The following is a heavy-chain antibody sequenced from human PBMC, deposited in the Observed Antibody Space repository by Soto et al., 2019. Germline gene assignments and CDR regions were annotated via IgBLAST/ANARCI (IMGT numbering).Heavy chain of an antibody. J-gene: IGHJ6*02. CDR3: ARDPPATRHGMDV. CDR2: IYSGGST. V-gene: IGHV3-53*02. Sequence: EVQLVETGGGLIQPGGNLRLSWAASGITFSSNYMSWVRQAPGKGLEWVSVIYSGGSTYYGDSVRGRFTISRDKSKNTLYAQMNRLRAEDTAVYYCARDPPATRHGMDVWGQVTTVTVSS. CDR1: GITFSSNY.